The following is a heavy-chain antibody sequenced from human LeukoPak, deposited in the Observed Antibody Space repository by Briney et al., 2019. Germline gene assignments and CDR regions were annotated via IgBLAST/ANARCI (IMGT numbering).Heavy chain of an antibody. CDR2: ISDDGRSK. Sequence: GGSLRLSCGASGFSFISYRMHWVRQAPGKGLEWVGVISDDGRSKDYADSVKGRFTISRDNSKDTLYLQMNSLRAEDTAVYYCAREYYGSGTFSAYYYYYMDVWGKGTTVTVSS. J-gene: IGHJ6*03. CDR1: GFSFISYR. D-gene: IGHD3-10*01. V-gene: IGHV3-30*03. CDR3: AREYYGSGTFSAYYYYYMDV.